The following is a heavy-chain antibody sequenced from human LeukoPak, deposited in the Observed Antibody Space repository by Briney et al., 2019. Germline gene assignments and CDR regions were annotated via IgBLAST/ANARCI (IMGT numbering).Heavy chain of an antibody. D-gene: IGHD6-13*01. J-gene: IGHJ4*02. Sequence: SETLSLTCTVSGGSISSYFWSWIRQTPGKGFEWIGSIYHKGNTYYNPSLKSRVVISVDTSKNQFSLKLASLTAADTAVYYCARPPDLAATGYWGQGTLVTVSS. CDR2: IYHKGNT. CDR1: GGSISSYF. CDR3: ARPPDLAATGY. V-gene: IGHV4-39*01.